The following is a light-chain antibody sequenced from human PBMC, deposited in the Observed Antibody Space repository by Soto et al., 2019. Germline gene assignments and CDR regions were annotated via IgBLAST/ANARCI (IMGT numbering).Light chain of an antibody. J-gene: IGKJ2*01. CDR2: AAS. CDR3: QQHNYWPS. CDR1: QGIGIY. V-gene: IGKV1-27*01. Sequence: DIQMTQSPSSLSASFGDRVTMTCRASQGIGIYLAWFQQRPGNTPKLLIYAASTLQSGVPSRFSGSGSGTEFTLTITSLQSEDFAVYYCQQHNYWPSFGQGTKLEFK.